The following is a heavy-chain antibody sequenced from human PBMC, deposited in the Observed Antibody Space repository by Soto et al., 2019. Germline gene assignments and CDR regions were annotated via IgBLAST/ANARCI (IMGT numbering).Heavy chain of an antibody. J-gene: IGHJ6*02. CDR2: INPSGGST. Sequence: ASVKVSCKVSGYTFTSYYMHWVRQAPGQGLEWMGIINPSGGSTSYAQKFQGRVTMTRDTSTSTVYMELSSLRSEDTAVYYCARGGFVVVTDATKQYYYGRDVWGQPTTVTVS. D-gene: IGHD2-2*01. CDR3: ARGGFVVVTDATKQYYYGRDV. CDR1: GYTFTSYY. V-gene: IGHV1-46*01.